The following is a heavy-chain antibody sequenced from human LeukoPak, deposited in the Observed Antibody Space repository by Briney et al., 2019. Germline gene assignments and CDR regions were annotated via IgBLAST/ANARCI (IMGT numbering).Heavy chain of an antibody. V-gene: IGHV3-23*01. CDR3: AKDRKWDYGDPIDY. Sequence: GGSLRLSCAASGFTFSSYVMSWVRQAPGKGLEWVSAISGSGGSTYYADSVKGRFTISRDNSKNTLYLQMNSLRAEDTAVYYCAKDRKWDYGDPIDYWGQGTLVTVSS. J-gene: IGHJ4*02. D-gene: IGHD4-17*01. CDR2: ISGSGGST. CDR1: GFTFSSYV.